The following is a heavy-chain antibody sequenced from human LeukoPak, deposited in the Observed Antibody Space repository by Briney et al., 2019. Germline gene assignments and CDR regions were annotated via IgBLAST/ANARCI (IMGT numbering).Heavy chain of an antibody. CDR3: ARGGQQLGYYYYYYYMDV. CDR2: INPNSGGT. Sequence: ASVKVSCKASGYTFTGYYMHWVRQAPGQGLEWMGWINPNSGGTNYAQKFQGRVTMTRDTSISTAYMELSRLRSDDTAVYYCARGGQQLGYYYYYYYMDVWGKGTTVTVSS. CDR1: GYTFTGYY. D-gene: IGHD6-13*01. V-gene: IGHV1-2*02. J-gene: IGHJ6*03.